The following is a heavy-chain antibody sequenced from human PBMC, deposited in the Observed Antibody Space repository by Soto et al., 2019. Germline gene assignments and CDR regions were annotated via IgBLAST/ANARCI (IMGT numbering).Heavy chain of an antibody. J-gene: IGHJ4*02. CDR3: ARHGGDIAVAGPDY. CDR2: IYYSGST. CDR1: GGSISSSSYY. D-gene: IGHD6-19*01. V-gene: IGHV4-39*01. Sequence: PSETLSLTCTVSGGSISSSSYYWGWIRQPPGKGLEWIGSIYYSGSTYYNPSLKSRVTISVDTSKNQFSLKLSSVTAADTAVYYCARHGGDIAVAGPDYWGQGTLVTVS.